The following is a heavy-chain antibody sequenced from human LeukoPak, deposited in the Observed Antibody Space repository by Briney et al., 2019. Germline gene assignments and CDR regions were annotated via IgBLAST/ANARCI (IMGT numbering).Heavy chain of an antibody. CDR2: IYYSGST. CDR3: GRDSSDGPTFEI. Sequence: SETLSLTCTVSGGAISRYYWSWIRQALEKGLEWIGYIYYSGSTNYNPSLKSRVTISVDTSKNQFSLKVSSVTAADTAVYYCGRDSSDGPTFEIWGQGTMVTVSS. CDR1: GGAISRYY. J-gene: IGHJ3*02. V-gene: IGHV4-59*12.